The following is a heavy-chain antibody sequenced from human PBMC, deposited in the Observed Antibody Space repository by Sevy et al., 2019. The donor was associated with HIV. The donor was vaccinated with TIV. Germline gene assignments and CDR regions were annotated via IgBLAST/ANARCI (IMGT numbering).Heavy chain of an antibody. V-gene: IGHV4-39*01. CDR3: AGYSGSYYFDY. Sequence: SETLSLTCTVSGGSISSSSYYWGWIRQPPGKGLEWIGSIYYSGSTYYNPSLKSRVTISVDTSKNQFSLKLSSVTPADTAVYYCAGYSGSYYFDYWGQGTLVTVSS. CDR2: IYYSGST. D-gene: IGHD1-26*01. CDR1: GGSISSSSYY. J-gene: IGHJ4*02.